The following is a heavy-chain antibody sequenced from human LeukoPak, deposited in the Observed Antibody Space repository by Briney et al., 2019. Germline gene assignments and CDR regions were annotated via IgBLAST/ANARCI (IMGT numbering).Heavy chain of an antibody. CDR2: MNPNSGNT. D-gene: IGHD3-16*01. V-gene: IGHV1-8*01. CDR1: GYTFTSYD. J-gene: IGHJ6*03. Sequence: GASVTVSFTASGYTFTSYDINWVRQATGQGLEWMGWMNPNSGNTGYAQKFQGRVTMTRNTSISTAYMELSSLRSEDTAAYYCARGGYMMRVDYYYYMDVWGKGTTVTVSS. CDR3: ARGGYMMRVDYYYYMDV.